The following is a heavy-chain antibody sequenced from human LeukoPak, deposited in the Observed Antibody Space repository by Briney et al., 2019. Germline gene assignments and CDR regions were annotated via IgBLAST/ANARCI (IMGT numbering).Heavy chain of an antibody. CDR1: GGSFSGYY. V-gene: IGHV4-34*01. D-gene: IGHD3-10*01. CDR2: INHSGST. J-gene: IGHJ5*02. Sequence: SETLSLTCAVYGGSFSGYYWSWIRQPPGKGLEWIGEINHSGSTNYNPSLKSRVTISVGASKNQFSLKLSSVTAADTAVYYCARLARRITRWFDPWGQGTLVTVSS. CDR3: ARLARRITRWFDP.